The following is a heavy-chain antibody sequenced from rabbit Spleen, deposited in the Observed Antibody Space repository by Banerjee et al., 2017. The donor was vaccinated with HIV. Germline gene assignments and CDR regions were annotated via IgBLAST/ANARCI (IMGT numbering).Heavy chain of an antibody. CDR3: ARDTGSSFSSYGMDL. CDR1: GFSLNYKYV. V-gene: IGHV1S45*01. D-gene: IGHD8-1*01. J-gene: IGHJ6*01. CDR2: IAGSSSGFT. Sequence: QEHLVESGGGLVKPGGSLALTCKASGFSLNYKYVMCWVRQAPGKGLEWISCIAGSSSGFTYSATWAKGRFTISKTSTTVTLQMTSLTVADTATYFCARDTGSSFSSYGMDLWGQGTLVTVS.